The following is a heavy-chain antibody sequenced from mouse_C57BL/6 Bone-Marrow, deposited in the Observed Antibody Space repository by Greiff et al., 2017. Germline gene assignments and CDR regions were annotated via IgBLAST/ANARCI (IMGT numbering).Heavy chain of an antibody. V-gene: IGHV5-4*01. Sequence: EVMLVESGGGLVKPGGSLKLSCAASGFTFSSYAMSWVRQTPEKRLEWVATISDGGSYTYYPDNVKGRFTISRENAKNNLYLQMSHLKSEDTAMYYCARDDYDAWFAYWGQGTLVTVSA. CDR2: ISDGGSYT. J-gene: IGHJ3*01. CDR3: ARDDYDAWFAY. CDR1: GFTFSSYA. D-gene: IGHD2-4*01.